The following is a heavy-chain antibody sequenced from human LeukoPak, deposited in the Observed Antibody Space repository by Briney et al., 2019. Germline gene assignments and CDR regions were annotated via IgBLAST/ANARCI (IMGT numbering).Heavy chain of an antibody. Sequence: PGGSLRLSCAATGFTFSIYAMSWVRQAPGKGLEWVSAISGSGGSTYYADSVKGRFTISRDNSKNTLYLQMNSQRAEDTAVFYCAKETDYVWGSYRWPLDYWGQGTLVTVSS. J-gene: IGHJ4*02. CDR1: GFTFSIYA. CDR2: ISGSGGST. V-gene: IGHV3-23*01. CDR3: AKETDYVWGSYRWPLDY. D-gene: IGHD3-16*02.